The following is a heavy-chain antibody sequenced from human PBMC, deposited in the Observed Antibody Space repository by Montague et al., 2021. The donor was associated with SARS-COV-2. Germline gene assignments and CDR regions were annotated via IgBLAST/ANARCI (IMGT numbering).Heavy chain of an antibody. CDR2: ISSSGSTI. V-gene: IGHV3-48*03. CDR1: GFTFSSYA. Sequence: SLRLSCAASGFTFSSYAMSWVRQAPGKGLEWVSYISSSGSTIYYADSVKGRFTISRDNAKNSLYLQMNGLRAEDTAIYYCASDSGIEIPDYYYSMDVWGQGTTVTVSS. J-gene: IGHJ6*02. CDR3: ASDSGIEIPDYYYSMDV. D-gene: IGHD5-24*01.